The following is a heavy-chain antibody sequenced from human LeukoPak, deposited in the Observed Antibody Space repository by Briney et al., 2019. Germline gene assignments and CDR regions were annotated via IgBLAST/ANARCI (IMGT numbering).Heavy chain of an antibody. D-gene: IGHD6-19*01. CDR2: IYYSGST. Sequence: SETLSLTCTVSGGSISSSSYYWGWIRQPPGKGLEWIGSIYYSGSTYYNPSLKSRVTISVDTSKNQFSLKLSSVTAADTAVYYCARASYSSGWYGNFDYWGQGTLVTVSS. CDR1: GGSISSSSYY. J-gene: IGHJ4*02. CDR3: ARASYSSGWYGNFDY. V-gene: IGHV4-39*01.